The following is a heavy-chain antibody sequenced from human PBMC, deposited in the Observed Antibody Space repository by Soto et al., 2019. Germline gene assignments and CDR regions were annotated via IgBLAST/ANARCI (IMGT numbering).Heavy chain of an antibody. CDR1: GYTFATST. CDR3: AIADYGDDDY. V-gene: IGHV1-18*01. J-gene: IGHJ4*02. CDR2: IKAYSGNT. Sequence: QLQLVQSEPEAKKPGASVKVSCKASGYTFATSTISWLRQAPGQGPEWMGWIKAYSGNTNYAQKLQGRLTMTTDTSTSTAYMELRSLTTDDTAIYYCAIADYGDDDYWGQGTLVTVSS. D-gene: IGHD4-17*01.